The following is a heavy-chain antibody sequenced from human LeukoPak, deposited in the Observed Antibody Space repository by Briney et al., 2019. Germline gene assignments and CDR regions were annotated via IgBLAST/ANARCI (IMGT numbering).Heavy chain of an antibody. Sequence: GGSLRLSCAASGFTFSSYGMSWVRQAPGKGLEWVSAISGSGGSTYYADSVKGRFTISRDNSKNTLYLQMNSLRAEDTAVYYCAKSISPVIAGNWFDPWGQGTLVTVSS. CDR2: ISGSGGST. CDR1: GFTFSSYG. V-gene: IGHV3-23*01. J-gene: IGHJ5*02. CDR3: AKSISPVIAGNWFDP. D-gene: IGHD2-21*01.